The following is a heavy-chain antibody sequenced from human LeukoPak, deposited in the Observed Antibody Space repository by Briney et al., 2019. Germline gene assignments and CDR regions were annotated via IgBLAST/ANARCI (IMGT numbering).Heavy chain of an antibody. D-gene: IGHD3-22*01. Sequence: ASVRVSCTASGYTFTGYYMHWVRQAPGQGLEWMGWINANSGGTNYAQTFQGRVTITRDTSISTAYMELSRLRSDDTAVYYCAIGAHYHDSSEGFDYWGQGTLVTVSS. J-gene: IGHJ4*02. CDR2: INANSGGT. CDR1: GYTFTGYY. V-gene: IGHV1-2*02. CDR3: AIGAHYHDSSEGFDY.